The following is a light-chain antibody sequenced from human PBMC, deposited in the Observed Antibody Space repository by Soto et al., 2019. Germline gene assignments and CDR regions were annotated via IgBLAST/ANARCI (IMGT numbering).Light chain of an antibody. CDR3: SSYTSSSTLGV. Sequence: QSALTQSASVSGSPGQSMTISCTGTSSDVGGYNYVSWYQQHPGKAPKLMIYEVSDRPSGVYNRFSGSKSDNTASLTISGLQADDEADYYCSSYTSSSTLGVFGTGTKLTVL. J-gene: IGLJ1*01. CDR2: EVS. V-gene: IGLV2-14*01. CDR1: SSDVGGYNY.